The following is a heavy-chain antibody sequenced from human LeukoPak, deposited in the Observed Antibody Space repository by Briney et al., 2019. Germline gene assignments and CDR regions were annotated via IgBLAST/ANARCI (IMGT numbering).Heavy chain of an antibody. V-gene: IGHV1-69*06. CDR1: GGTFSSYA. J-gene: IGHJ4*02. Sequence: SVKVSCKASGGTFSSYAISWVRQAPGQGLEWMGGIIPIFGTANYAQKFQGRVTTTADKSTSTAYMELSSLRSEDTAVYYCARSLNYYDSSGYEDYWGQGTLVTVSS. CDR3: ARSLNYYDSSGYEDY. CDR2: IIPIFGTA. D-gene: IGHD3-22*01.